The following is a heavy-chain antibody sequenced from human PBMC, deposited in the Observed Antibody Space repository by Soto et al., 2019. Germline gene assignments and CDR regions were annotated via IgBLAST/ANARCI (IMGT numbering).Heavy chain of an antibody. Sequence: QLQLQESGPGLVKPSETLSLTCTVSGGSISSSSYYWGWIRQPPGKGLEWIGSIYYSGSTYYNPSLKSRVTISVDTSKNQFSLKLSSVTAADTAVYYCARHPGPDSSGYYYYYYGMDVWGQGTTVTVSS. CDR2: IYYSGST. J-gene: IGHJ6*02. V-gene: IGHV4-39*01. D-gene: IGHD3-22*01. CDR3: ARHPGPDSSGYYYYYYGMDV. CDR1: GGSISSSSYY.